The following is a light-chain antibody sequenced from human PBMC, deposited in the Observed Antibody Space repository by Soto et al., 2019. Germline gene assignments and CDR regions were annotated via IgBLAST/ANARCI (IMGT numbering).Light chain of an antibody. CDR3: CSYAGRSHYV. CDR1: SSDVGNYNL. CDR2: EVT. Sequence: QSALTQPASVSGSPGQSITISCTGISSDVGNYNLVSWYQQHPDKAPQLMIYEVTKRPSGVSYRFSGSKSGNTASLTISGLQTEDEADYYCCSYAGRSHYVFGTGTKVTVL. J-gene: IGLJ1*01. V-gene: IGLV2-23*02.